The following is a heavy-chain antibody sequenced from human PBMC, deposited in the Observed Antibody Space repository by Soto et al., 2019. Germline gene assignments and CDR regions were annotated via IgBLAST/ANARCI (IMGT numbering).Heavy chain of an antibody. J-gene: IGHJ4*02. CDR2: ISAYNGNT. D-gene: IGHD6-19*01. CDR1: GYTFTSYG. CDR3: ARDRSGYSSGWYDGRGYFDY. V-gene: IGHV1-18*01. Sequence: QVQLVQSGAEVKKPGASVKVSCEASGYTFTSYGISWVRQAPGQGLEWMGWISAYNGNTNYAQKLQGRVTMTTDTSTSTAYMELRSLRSDDTAVYYCARDRSGYSSGWYDGRGYFDYWGQGTLVTVSS.